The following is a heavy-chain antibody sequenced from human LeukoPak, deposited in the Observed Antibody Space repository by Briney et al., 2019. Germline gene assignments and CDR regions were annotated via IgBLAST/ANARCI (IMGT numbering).Heavy chain of an antibody. V-gene: IGHV3-7*01. CDR1: GFTFSTYW. D-gene: IGHD3-22*01. J-gene: IGHJ5*02. CDR2: IKQDGSEK. Sequence: GGSLRLSCAASGFTFSTYWMSWVRQAPGKGLEWVANIKQDGSEKYYVVSVEGRFTISRDNAKNSLLLQMNSLRAEDTAVYYCAKDRYYDNSGSYYESGSWGQGTLVTVSS. CDR3: AKDRYYDNSGSYYESGS.